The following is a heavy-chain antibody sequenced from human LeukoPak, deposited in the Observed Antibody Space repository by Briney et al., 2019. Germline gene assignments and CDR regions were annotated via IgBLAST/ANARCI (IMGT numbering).Heavy chain of an antibody. V-gene: IGHV1-24*01. CDR2: FDREEGKT. J-gene: IGHJ6*03. D-gene: IGHD1-26*01. CDR3: ATGVGPTHPHYYYPYMDV. CDR1: GYTLSELS. Sequence: ASVKVSCKVSGYTLSELSMHWVRQAPGKGLEWMGSFDREEGKTIDAQKFQGRVTMTEDTSTDTAYMELSSLRSEDTAVYYCATGVGPTHPHYYYPYMDVWGKRTTVTVSS.